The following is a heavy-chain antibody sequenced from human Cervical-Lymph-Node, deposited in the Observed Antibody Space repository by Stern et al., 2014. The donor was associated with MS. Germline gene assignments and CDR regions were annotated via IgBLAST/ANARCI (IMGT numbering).Heavy chain of an antibody. CDR2: LIIIFDTA. D-gene: IGHD3-22*01. CDR1: GGTFSNYA. Sequence: QVQLVQSGPEVKKPGSSVQVSCKASGGTFSNYAISWVRQAPGQGLEWMGGLIIIFDTANYAQKFQGRVTLSADESTSTAYMELSSLRSEDTAVYYCARASERSGYYPDYFQYWGQGTPVTVSS. V-gene: IGHV1-69*01. CDR3: ARASERSGYYPDYFQY. J-gene: IGHJ1*01.